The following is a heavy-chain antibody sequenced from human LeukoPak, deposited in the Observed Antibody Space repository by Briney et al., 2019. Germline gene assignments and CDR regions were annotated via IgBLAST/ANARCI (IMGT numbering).Heavy chain of an antibody. D-gene: IGHD4-17*01. CDR3: ARRSDYAFHVDY. J-gene: IGHJ4*02. V-gene: IGHV3-23*01. Sequence: PGGTLRLTCTASGFTFSSYAMSWVRQPPGKGLEWVSAISGSGGSTYYADSVKGRFTIFSANSKNTLYLQMNSLRAEDAAVYYVARRSDYAFHVDYWGQGTLVTVSS. CDR2: ISGSGGST. CDR1: GFTFSSYA.